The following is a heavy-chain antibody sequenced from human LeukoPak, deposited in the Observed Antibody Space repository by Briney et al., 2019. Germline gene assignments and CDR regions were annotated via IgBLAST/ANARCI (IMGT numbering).Heavy chain of an antibody. CDR3: ARSRAYYDSSGYYSLFDY. CDR2: INAGNGNT. D-gene: IGHD3-22*01. V-gene: IGHV1-3*03. CDR1: GYTFTSYA. Sequence: ASVKVSCKASGYTFTSYAMHWVRQAPGQGLEWMGWINAGNGNTKYSQEFQGRVTIARDTSASTAYMELSSLRSEDMAVYYCARSRAYYDSSGYYSLFDYWGQGTLVTVSS. J-gene: IGHJ4*02.